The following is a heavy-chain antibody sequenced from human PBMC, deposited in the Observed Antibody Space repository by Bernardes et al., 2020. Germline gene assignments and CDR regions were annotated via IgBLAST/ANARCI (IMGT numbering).Heavy chain of an antibody. V-gene: IGHV4-34*01. CDR3: ARIRTRVPAASFEVAAAGNFDS. D-gene: IGHD6-13*01. CDR1: GGSFSGYY. J-gene: IGHJ4*02. CDR2: INHSGST. Sequence: SETLSLTCAVYGGSFSGYYWSWIRQPPGKGLEWIGEINHSGSTNYNPSLKSRVTISVDTSKNQFSLKLSAVTAADTAVYYCARIRTRVPAASFEVAAAGNFDSWGQGTLVTVSS.